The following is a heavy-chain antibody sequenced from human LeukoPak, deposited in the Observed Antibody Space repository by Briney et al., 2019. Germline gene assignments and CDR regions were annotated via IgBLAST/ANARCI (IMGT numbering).Heavy chain of an antibody. V-gene: IGHV3-30*18. CDR3: AKDRGFSYTLGSSELDY. CDR1: GFTFSGYG. Sequence: GGSLRLSCAASGFTFSGYGMHWVRLAPGKGLEWVAVISYDGSHKYYADSVQGRFTISRDNPRNTVYLQMNSLRDEDTAIYYCAKDRGFSYTLGSSELDYWGQGTPVTVSS. CDR2: ISYDGSHK. J-gene: IGHJ4*02. D-gene: IGHD1-26*01.